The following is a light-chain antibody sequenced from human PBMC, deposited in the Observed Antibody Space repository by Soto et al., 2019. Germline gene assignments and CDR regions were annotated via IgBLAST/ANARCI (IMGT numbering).Light chain of an antibody. CDR2: TAS. CDR3: QQSSSTLLP. Sequence: DIRYNKIASVLCASTGDRVTITCRASQGISSYLAWYQQKPGKAPNLLIHTASTLHSGVPSRFSGSGSGTEFTLTICGLQPDDFTRYYCQQSSSTLLPFAGGTKVDIK. J-gene: IGKJ4*01. CDR1: QGISSY. V-gene: IGKV1-9*01.